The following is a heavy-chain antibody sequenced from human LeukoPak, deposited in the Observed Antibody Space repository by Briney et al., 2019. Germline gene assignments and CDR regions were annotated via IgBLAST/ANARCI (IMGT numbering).Heavy chain of an antibody. J-gene: IGHJ4*02. CDR2: INQDGSER. Sequence: GGSLRLSWAASRFTFSNYWMTWVRQAPGKGLEWVANINQDGSERYYVDSVKGRFTISRDNAKRSLYLQMNSLRAEDTAVYYCARAYMAGATFQIQGPVDYWGQGTLVTVSS. CDR3: ARAYMAGATFQIQGPVDY. V-gene: IGHV3-7*01. CDR1: RFTFSNYW. D-gene: IGHD1-26*01.